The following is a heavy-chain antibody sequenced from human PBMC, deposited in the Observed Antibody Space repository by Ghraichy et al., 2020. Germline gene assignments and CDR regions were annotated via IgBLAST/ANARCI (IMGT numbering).Heavy chain of an antibody. J-gene: IGHJ4*02. CDR2: INDSGST. CDR1: GGSFSGYY. CDR3: ARGPLREPQTYYFDP. V-gene: IGHV4-34*01. Sequence: SETLSLTCAVYGGSFSGYYWSWIRQPPGKGLEWIGQINDSGSTNYNPSLKSRVTISVDTSKNQFSLKVTSVTAADTAVYYCARGPLREPQTYYFDPWDQGTLVTVSS. D-gene: IGHD1-14*01.